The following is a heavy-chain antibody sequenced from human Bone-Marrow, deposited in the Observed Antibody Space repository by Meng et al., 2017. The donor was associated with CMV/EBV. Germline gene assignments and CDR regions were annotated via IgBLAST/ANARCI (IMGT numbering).Heavy chain of an antibody. CDR3: GKGWGPEY. V-gene: IGHV3-9*01. CDR2: ISWNSGSI. D-gene: IGHD1-14*01. Sequence: GGSLRLSCAVSGFTFDDYAMHWVRQAPGKGLEWVSGISWNSGSIGYADSVKGRFVISRDNSKNTLYLQMDSLRTEDTAVYYCGKGWGPEYWGRGTLVTVSS. J-gene: IGHJ4*02. CDR1: GFTFDDYA.